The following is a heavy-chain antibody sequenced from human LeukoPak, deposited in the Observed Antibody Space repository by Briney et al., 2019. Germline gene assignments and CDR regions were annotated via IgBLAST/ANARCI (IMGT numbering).Heavy chain of an antibody. D-gene: IGHD5-24*01. CDR3: TTDRVEMATISGY. CDR2: IKSKTDGGTT. CDR1: GFTFSNAW. Sequence: PGGSLGLSCAASGFTFSNAWMSWVRQAPGKGLEWVGRIKSKTDGGTTDYAAPVKGRFTISRDDSKNTLYLQMNSLKTEDTAVYYCTTDRVEMATISGYWGQGTLVTVSS. J-gene: IGHJ4*02. V-gene: IGHV3-15*01.